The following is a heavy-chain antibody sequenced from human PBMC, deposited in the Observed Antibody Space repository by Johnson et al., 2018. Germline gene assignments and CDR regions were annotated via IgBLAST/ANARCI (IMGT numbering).Heavy chain of an antibody. D-gene: IGHD1-26*01. CDR2: IYYSGST. CDR1: GGSISSYY. CDR3: ARGSGSYPYYYYYMDV. Sequence: VQLVETGPGLVKXSETLSLTCTVSGGSISSYYWSWIRQPPGKGLEWIGYIYYSGSTNYNPSLKRRVTISVDTSKTQFSLKLSSVTAADTAVYYCARGSGSYPYYYYYMDVWGKGTTVTVSS. V-gene: IGHV4-59*01. J-gene: IGHJ6*03.